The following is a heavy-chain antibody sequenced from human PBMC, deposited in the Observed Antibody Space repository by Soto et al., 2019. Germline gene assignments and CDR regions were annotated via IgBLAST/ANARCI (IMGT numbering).Heavy chain of an antibody. Sequence: ASVKVSCKASGYTFTGYYMHWVRQAPGQGLEWMGWINPNSGGTNYAQKFQGRVTMTRDTSISTAYMELSRLRSDDTAVYYCARAHYYYYGMDVWGQGTTVTVSS. CDR1: GYTFTGYY. V-gene: IGHV1-2*02. CDR3: ARAHYYYYGMDV. J-gene: IGHJ6*02. CDR2: INPNSGGT.